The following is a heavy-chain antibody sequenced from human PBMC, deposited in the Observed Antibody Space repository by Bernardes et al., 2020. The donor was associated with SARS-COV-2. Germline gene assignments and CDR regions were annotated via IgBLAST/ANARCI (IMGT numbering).Heavy chain of an antibody. V-gene: IGHV3-23*01. Sequence: GGSLRLSCAASGFTFSSYAMSWVRQTPVKGLEWVSGITGIGDNTYYADSVKGRFTISRDNSKNTLYLQVNSLRDEDAAIYYCAKDGSSASGYYFYMDVWGKGTTVTVSS. CDR1: GFTFSSYA. CDR3: AKDGSSASGYYFYMDV. J-gene: IGHJ6*03. CDR2: ITGIGDNT.